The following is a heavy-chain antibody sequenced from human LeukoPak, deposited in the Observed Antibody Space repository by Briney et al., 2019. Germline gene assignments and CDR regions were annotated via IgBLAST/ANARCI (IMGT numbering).Heavy chain of an antibody. CDR2: IWYDGSNK. J-gene: IGHJ3*02. CDR1: GFTFNTYG. D-gene: IGHD3-22*01. CDR3: ALTYYYDSDGYYSPDKHAFDI. Sequence: PGRSLRLSCAASGFTFNTYGMHWVRQAPGKGLEWVAIIWYDGSNKYYADSVKGRFTNSRDNFKNTLYLQMNSLGAEDTAVYYCALTYYYDSDGYYSPDKHAFDIWGQGTMVTASS. V-gene: IGHV3-33*01.